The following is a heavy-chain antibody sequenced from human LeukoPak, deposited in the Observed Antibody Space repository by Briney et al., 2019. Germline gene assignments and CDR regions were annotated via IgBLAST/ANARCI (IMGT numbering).Heavy chain of an antibody. CDR2: ISYDGSNK. J-gene: IGHJ4*02. D-gene: IGHD3-22*01. CDR3: ASPHYYDSSAYYYAFDY. Sequence: GGSLRLSCAASGFTFSSYAMHWVRQAPGKGLEWVAVISYDGSNKYYADSLRGRFTISRDNSNNTLYLQMNSLRAEDTAVYYCASPHYYDSSAYYYAFDYWGQGTLVTVSS. CDR1: GFTFSSYA. V-gene: IGHV3-30-3*01.